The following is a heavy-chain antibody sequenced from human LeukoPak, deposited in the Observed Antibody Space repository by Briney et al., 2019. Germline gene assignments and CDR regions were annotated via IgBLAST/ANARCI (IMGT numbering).Heavy chain of an antibody. CDR2: IRQGGSEK. CDR3: ARSGSGHRKNAFDI. CDR1: GFTFSSYW. V-gene: IGHV3-7*01. Sequence: GGSLRLSCAASGFTFSSYWMSWVRQAPGKGLEWVANIRQGGSEKYYVDSVKGRFTISRDNAKNSLYLQMNSLRAEDTAVYYCARSGSGHRKNAFDIWGQGTMVTVSS. J-gene: IGHJ3*02. D-gene: IGHD2-15*01.